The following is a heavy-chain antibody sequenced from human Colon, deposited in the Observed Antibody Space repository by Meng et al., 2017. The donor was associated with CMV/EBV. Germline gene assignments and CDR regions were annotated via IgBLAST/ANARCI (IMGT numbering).Heavy chain of an antibody. CDR3: ARGMVSKPFDY. Sequence: SFKGSGYTFPNYWIGWVRQMPGTGLEWMGIIFPGDSDTRYSPSFQGQVTISADKSISTAYLQWSSLKASDTAMYYCARGMVSKPFDYWGQGTLVTVSS. V-gene: IGHV5-51*01. CDR1: GYTFPNYW. J-gene: IGHJ4*02. CDR2: IFPGDSDT. D-gene: IGHD1-14*01.